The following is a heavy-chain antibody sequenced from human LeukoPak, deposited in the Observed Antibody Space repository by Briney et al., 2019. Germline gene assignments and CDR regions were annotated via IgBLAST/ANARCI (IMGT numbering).Heavy chain of an antibody. Sequence: SETLSLTCTVSGGSISSSSYYWGWIRQPPGKGLEWIGSIYYSGSTYYNPSLKSRVTISVDTSKNQFSLKLSSVTAADTAVYYCARDGVVPYYYYMDVWGKGTTVTVSS. CDR2: IYYSGST. D-gene: IGHD2-2*01. V-gene: IGHV4-39*02. J-gene: IGHJ6*03. CDR1: GGSISSSSYY. CDR3: ARDGVVPYYYYMDV.